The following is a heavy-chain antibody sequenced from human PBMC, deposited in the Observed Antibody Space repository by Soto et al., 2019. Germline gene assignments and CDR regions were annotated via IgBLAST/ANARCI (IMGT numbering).Heavy chain of an antibody. Sequence: LSRTCAVYGGSFSGYYWSWIRQPPGKGLEWIGEINHSGSTNYNPSLKSRVTISVDTSKNQFSLKLSSVTAADTAVYYCARGDYDYVWGSYRYRKIYYFDYWGQGTLVTVSS. CDR1: GGSFSGYY. D-gene: IGHD3-16*02. J-gene: IGHJ4*02. CDR2: INHSGST. CDR3: ARGDYDYVWGSYRYRKIYYFDY. V-gene: IGHV4-34*01.